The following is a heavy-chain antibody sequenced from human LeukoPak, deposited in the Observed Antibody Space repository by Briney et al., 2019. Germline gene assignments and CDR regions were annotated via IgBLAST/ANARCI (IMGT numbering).Heavy chain of an antibody. CDR1: GFTFDDYT. CDR3: AKDRAARQDYYYYGMDV. Sequence: PGGSLRLSCAASGFTFDDYTMHWVRQAPGKGLEWVSLISWDGGSTYYADFVKGRFTISRDNSKNSLYLQMNSLRTEDTALYYCAKDRAARQDYYYYGMDVWGQGTTVTVSS. D-gene: IGHD6-6*01. CDR2: ISWDGGST. J-gene: IGHJ6*02. V-gene: IGHV3-43*01.